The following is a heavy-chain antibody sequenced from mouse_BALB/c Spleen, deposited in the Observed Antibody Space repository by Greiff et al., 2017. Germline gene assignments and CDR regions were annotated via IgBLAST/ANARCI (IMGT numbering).Heavy chain of an antibody. V-gene: IGHV3-2*02. CDR3: ARAGGPYWYFDV. J-gene: IGHJ1*01. CDR1: GYSITSDYA. CDR2: ISYSGST. Sequence: VQLQQSGPGLVKPSQSLSLTCTVTGYSITSDYAWNWIRQFPGNKLEWMGYISYSGSTSYNPSLKSRISITRDTSKNQFFLQLNSVTTEDTATYYCARAGGPYWYFDVWGAGTTVTVSS.